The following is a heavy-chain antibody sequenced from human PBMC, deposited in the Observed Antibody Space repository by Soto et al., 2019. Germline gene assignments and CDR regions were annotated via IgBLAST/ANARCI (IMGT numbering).Heavy chain of an antibody. J-gene: IGHJ4*01. Sequence: SEMLSLTCAVYCGYFSAYSWTWIRQPPGKGLEWIGEINHSGSTNYNPSLKSRVTLSVDTSKNQFSLKLSSVTAADTAVYYCARHTSSWYPDWGQGTLVTVSS. D-gene: IGHD6-13*01. CDR2: INHSGST. CDR1: CGYFSAYS. V-gene: IGHV4-34*01. CDR3: ARHTSSWYPD.